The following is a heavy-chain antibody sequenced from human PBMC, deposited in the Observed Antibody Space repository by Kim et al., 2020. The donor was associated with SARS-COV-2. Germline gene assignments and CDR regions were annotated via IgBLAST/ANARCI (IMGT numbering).Heavy chain of an antibody. V-gene: IGHV4-59*01. D-gene: IGHD3-3*01. CDR1: GGCISSYY. CDR2: IYYSGST. J-gene: IGHJ4*02. Sequence: SETLSLTCTVSGGCISSYYWSWIRQPPGKGLEWIGYIYYSGSTNYNPSLKSRVTISVETSKNQFSLKLSAVTAADTAVYYCARAPSRGYDFWSGYSVYFDYWGQGTLVTVSS. CDR3: ARAPSRGYDFWSGYSVYFDY.